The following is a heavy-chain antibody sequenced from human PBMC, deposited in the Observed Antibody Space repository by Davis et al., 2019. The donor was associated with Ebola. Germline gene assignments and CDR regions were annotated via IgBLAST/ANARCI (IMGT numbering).Heavy chain of an antibody. D-gene: IGHD3-22*01. J-gene: IGHJ4*02. CDR3: ARARGSSGYTARYYFDY. Sequence: SETLSLTCTVSGGSISSGGYYWSWIRQHPGKGLEWIGYIYYSGSTYYNPSLKSRVTISVDTSKNQFSLKLSFVTAADTAVYYCARARGSSGYTARYYFDYWGQGTLVTVSS. CDR2: IYYSGST. CDR1: GGSISSGGYY. V-gene: IGHV4-31*03.